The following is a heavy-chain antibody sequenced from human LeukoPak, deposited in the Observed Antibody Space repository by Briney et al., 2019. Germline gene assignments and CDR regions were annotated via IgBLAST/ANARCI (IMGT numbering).Heavy chain of an antibody. V-gene: IGHV3-9*01. Sequence: GRSLRLSCTASGFIFDHYAMHWVRQVPGKGPEWVSGINWDSGHIGYADSVKGRFTISRDNAKNSVYLQMNSLRVEDTAVYYCANSLLGGQGTLVTVSS. CDR3: ANSLL. J-gene: IGHJ4*02. CDR1: GFIFDHYA. CDR2: INWDSGHI. D-gene: IGHD2/OR15-2a*01.